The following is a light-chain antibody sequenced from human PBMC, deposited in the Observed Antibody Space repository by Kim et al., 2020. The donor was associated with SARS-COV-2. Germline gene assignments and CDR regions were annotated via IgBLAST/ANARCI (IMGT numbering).Light chain of an antibody. CDR2: DAS. Sequence: EIVLTQSPGTLSLSPGETVTLSCRASQDVRGYLAWYQQRPGQAPRLLIYDASNRATGIPARFSGSGSGTDFILTIHSLEPEDFAVYYCQERGSWQHTFGGGTKVDIK. V-gene: IGKV3-11*01. CDR1: QDVRGY. CDR3: QERGSWQHT. J-gene: IGKJ4*01.